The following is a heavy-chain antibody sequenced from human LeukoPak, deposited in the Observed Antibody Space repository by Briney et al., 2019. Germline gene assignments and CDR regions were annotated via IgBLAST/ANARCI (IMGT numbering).Heavy chain of an antibody. CDR3: AKDATPGNSIWDHFDS. V-gene: IGHV3-23*01. CDR2: VGGGNDI. D-gene: IGHD1-7*01. Sequence: GGSLRLSCAASGFPFNIYGMSWVRQAPGKGLEGVSSVGGGNDIHYADSVKGRLTGSRDDAKSTVYLQMNSLRVEDTAIYFCAKDATPGNSIWDHFDSWGQGTLVTVSS. J-gene: IGHJ4*02. CDR1: GFPFNIYG.